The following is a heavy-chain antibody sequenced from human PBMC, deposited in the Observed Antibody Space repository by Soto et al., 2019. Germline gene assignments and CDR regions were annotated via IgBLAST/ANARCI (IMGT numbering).Heavy chain of an antibody. Sequence: QVQLQESGPGLVKPSETLSLTCTVSGGSISSYYWCWIRQPAGKGLEWIGRIYTSGSTNYNPSLKSRVTMSVDTSKNQFSLKLSSVTAADTAVYYCARVDFGGGANWFDPWGQGTLVTVSS. CDR1: GGSISSYY. D-gene: IGHD3-3*01. J-gene: IGHJ5*02. CDR3: ARVDFGGGANWFDP. CDR2: IYTSGST. V-gene: IGHV4-4*07.